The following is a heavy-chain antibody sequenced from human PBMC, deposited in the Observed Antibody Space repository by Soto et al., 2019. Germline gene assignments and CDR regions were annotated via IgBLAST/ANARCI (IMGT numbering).Heavy chain of an antibody. Sequence: QVQLQQWGAGLLKPSETLSLTCAVYGGSFSGYYWFWICLPPRQGLEWIGEINSSGSTNYNPSLKSRVTKSVDPSKYQFSLKLSSVTAADTAVYYCARPSLYCSSTSCYQLGYYFDYWGPGTLVTVSS. CDR3: ARPSLYCSSTSCYQLGYYFDY. J-gene: IGHJ4*01. D-gene: IGHD2-2*01. CDR2: INSSGST. V-gene: IGHV4-34*01. CDR1: GGSFSGYY.